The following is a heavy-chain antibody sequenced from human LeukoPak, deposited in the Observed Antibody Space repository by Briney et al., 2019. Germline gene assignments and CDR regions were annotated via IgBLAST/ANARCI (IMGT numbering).Heavy chain of an antibody. Sequence: PGRSLRLSCAASGFTFSSYAMHWVRQAPGKGLEWVAVISYDGSNKYYADSVKGRFTISRDNSKNTLYLQMNSLRAEDTAVYYCARDPGGFTFDIWGQGTLVTVSS. D-gene: IGHD1-26*01. CDR3: ARDPGGFTFDI. V-gene: IGHV3-30-3*01. CDR1: GFTFSSYA. CDR2: ISYDGSNK. J-gene: IGHJ3*02.